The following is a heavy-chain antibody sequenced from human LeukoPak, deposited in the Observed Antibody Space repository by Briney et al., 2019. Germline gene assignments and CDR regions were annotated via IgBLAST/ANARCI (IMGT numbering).Heavy chain of an antibody. Sequence: GGSLRLSCAASGFIFDGYGMSWVRQAPGKRLGWVSVINWNGGKTAYEASVNGRSTISRDNAKNSLYLRMNSLRDEETGVYYCARDMIGWSSGFWYNIRFDTWGQGALVTVSS. J-gene: IGHJ5*02. CDR1: GFIFDGYG. CDR3: ARDMIGWSSGFWYNIRFDT. V-gene: IGHV3-20*04. D-gene: IGHD6-19*01. CDR2: INWNGGKT.